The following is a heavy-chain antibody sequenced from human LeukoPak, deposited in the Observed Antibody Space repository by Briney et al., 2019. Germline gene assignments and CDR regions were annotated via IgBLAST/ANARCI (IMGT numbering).Heavy chain of an antibody. CDR3: ARTGKSNYDILTGYYPTYFDY. V-gene: IGHV1-18*01. J-gene: IGHJ4*02. CDR2: ISAYNGNT. CDR1: GYTFTSYG. Sequence: ASVMVSCKTSGYTFTSYGISWVRQAPGQGLEWMGWISAYNGNTNYAQKLQGRVTMTTDTSTSTAYMELRSLRSDDTAVYYCARTGKSNYDILTGYYPTYFDYWGQGTLVTVSS. D-gene: IGHD3-9*01.